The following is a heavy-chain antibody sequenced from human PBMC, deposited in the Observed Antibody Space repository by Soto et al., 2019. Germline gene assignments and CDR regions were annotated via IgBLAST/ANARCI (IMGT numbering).Heavy chain of an antibody. CDR3: AGVYCSGGGCYGIDY. Sequence: QVQLVQSGAEVKKPGASVKISCKASGDTFTSYYMHWVRQAPGQGLEWMGIINPSGDTSYAQKFQGGATMTRDTSTSTVYMELSSLRSEDTAVYYCAGVYCSGGGCYGIDYWGQGTLVTVSS. CDR1: GDTFTSYY. D-gene: IGHD2-15*01. J-gene: IGHJ4*02. CDR2: INPSGDT. V-gene: IGHV1-46*01.